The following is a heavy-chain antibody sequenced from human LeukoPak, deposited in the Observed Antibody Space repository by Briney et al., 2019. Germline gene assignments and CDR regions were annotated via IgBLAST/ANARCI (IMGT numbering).Heavy chain of an antibody. CDR3: ARPLAYCGGDCYSDY. Sequence: SVKVSCKASGYTFTSYDINWVRQANGQGLEWMGWMNPNSGNTGYAQKFQGRVTMTRNTSISTAYMELSSLRSEDTAVYYCARPLAYCGGDCYSDYWGQGTLVTVSS. D-gene: IGHD2-21*02. CDR2: MNPNSGNT. CDR1: GYTFTSYD. J-gene: IGHJ4*02. V-gene: IGHV1-8*01.